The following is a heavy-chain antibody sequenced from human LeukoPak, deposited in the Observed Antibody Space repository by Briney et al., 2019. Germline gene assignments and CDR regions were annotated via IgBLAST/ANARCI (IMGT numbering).Heavy chain of an antibody. Sequence: SETLTLTGTVSGGSISSGGYYWSWIRQHPGKGLEWIGYIYYSGSTCYNPSLKSRVTISVDTSKNQFSLKLSSVTAADTAVYYCARGATTVTTKHYYGMDVWGQGTTVTVSS. CDR3: ARGATTVTTKHYYGMDV. J-gene: IGHJ6*02. V-gene: IGHV4-31*03. D-gene: IGHD4-11*01. CDR1: GGSISSGGYY. CDR2: IYYSGST.